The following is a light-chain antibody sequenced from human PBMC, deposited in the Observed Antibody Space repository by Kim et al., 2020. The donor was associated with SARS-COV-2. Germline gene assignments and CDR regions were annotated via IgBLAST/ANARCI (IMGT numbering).Light chain of an antibody. V-gene: IGLV2-8*01. CDR2: EVN. CDR1: SSDVGGYNY. Sequence: QSALTQPPSASGSPGQSVTISCTGTSSDVGGYNYVSWYQHHPGKAPKLMIYEVNKRPSGVPDRFSGSKSGNTASLTVSGLQADDEADYYCSSFAVNSIYYVFGTGTQLTVL. J-gene: IGLJ1*01. CDR3: SSFAVNSIYYV.